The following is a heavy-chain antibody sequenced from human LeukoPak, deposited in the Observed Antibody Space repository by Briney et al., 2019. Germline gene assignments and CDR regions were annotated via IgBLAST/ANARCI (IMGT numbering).Heavy chain of an antibody. CDR3: ARYPHSSGFTDY. J-gene: IGHJ4*02. CDR1: GYTLTELS. CDR2: FDPEDGET. V-gene: IGHV1-24*01. Sequence: ASVKVSCKVSGYTLTELSMHWVRQAPGKGLEWMGGFDPEDGETIYAQKFQGRVTMTEDTSTDTAYMELSRLRSDDTAVYYCARYPHSSGFTDYWGQGTLVTVSS. D-gene: IGHD3-22*01.